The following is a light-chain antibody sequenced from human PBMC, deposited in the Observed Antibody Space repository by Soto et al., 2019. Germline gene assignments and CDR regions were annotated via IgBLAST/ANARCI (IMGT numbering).Light chain of an antibody. J-gene: IGLJ1*01. V-gene: IGLV2-14*01. CDR1: SSDVGAYNF. Sequence: QSVLSQPAPVCGSPGQSITISCTGSSSDVGAYNFVSWYQHHPDKAPKLILYEVTTRPSGVSSRFSGSKSGNTASLTISGLQADDEANYYCSSYTSSNTPYVFGTGTKVTVL. CDR3: SSYTSSNTPYV. CDR2: EVT.